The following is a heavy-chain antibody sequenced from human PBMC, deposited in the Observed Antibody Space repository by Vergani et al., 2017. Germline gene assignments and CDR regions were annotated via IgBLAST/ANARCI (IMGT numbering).Heavy chain of an antibody. CDR3: ARVEGYCSGGSCYYMDV. CDR2: IIPIFGTA. CDR1: GGTFSSYA. V-gene: IGHV1-69*12. Sequence: QVQLVQSGAEVKKPGSSVKVSCKASGGTFSSYAISWVRQAPGQGLEWMGGIIPIFGTANYAQKFQGRVTITADESTSTAYMELSSLRSEDTAVYYCARVEGYCSGGSCYYMDVWGKGTTVTVSS. J-gene: IGHJ6*03. D-gene: IGHD2-15*01.